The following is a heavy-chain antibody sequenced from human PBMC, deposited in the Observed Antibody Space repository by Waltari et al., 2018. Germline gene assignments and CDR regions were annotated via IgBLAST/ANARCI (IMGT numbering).Heavy chain of an antibody. CDR1: GFTFSTYA. Sequence: EVRLVESGGGLVQPGGSLRLSCPASGFTFSTYAMSWVRQAPGEGLEWVSGISVSGGSTYYADSVKGRFTISRDNSKNTLYLQMNSLRADDTAVYYCAKRYGDGYNGRDAFDIWGQGTMVTVSS. CDR2: ISVSGGST. CDR3: AKRYGDGYNGRDAFDI. J-gene: IGHJ3*02. D-gene: IGHD5-12*01. V-gene: IGHV3-23*04.